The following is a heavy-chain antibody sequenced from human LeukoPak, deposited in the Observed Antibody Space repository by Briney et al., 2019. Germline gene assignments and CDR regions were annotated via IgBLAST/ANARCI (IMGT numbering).Heavy chain of an antibody. V-gene: IGHV3-48*03. CDR1: GFTFSSYE. CDR2: ITNTGTTI. D-gene: IGHD3-10*01. CDR3: ARDSHYYGSGSYYNYFDY. J-gene: IGHJ4*02. Sequence: GGSLRLSCVASGFTFSSYEMNWVRQAPGKGLEWVSYITNTGTTIYYADSVKGRFTISRDNAKNSLYLQMNSLRAEDTAVYYCARDSHYYGSGSYYNYFDYWGQGTLVTVSS.